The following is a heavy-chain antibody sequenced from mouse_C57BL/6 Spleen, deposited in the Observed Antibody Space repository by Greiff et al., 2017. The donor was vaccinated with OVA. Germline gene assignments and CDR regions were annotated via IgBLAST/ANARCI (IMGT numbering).Heavy chain of an antibody. D-gene: IGHD2-5*01. J-gene: IGHJ3*01. CDR3: AAYSNYGAWFAY. CDR2: IDPSDSYT. CDR1: GYTFTSYW. Sequence: QVQLQQPGAELVKPGASVKLSCKASGYTFTSYWMQWVKQRPGQGLEWIGEIDPSDSYTNYNQKFTGKATLTVDTSSSTAYMQLSSLTSEDSAVYYCAAYSNYGAWFAYWGQGTLVTVSA. V-gene: IGHV1-50*01.